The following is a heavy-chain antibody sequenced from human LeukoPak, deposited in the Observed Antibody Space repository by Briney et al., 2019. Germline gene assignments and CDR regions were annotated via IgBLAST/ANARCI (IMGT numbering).Heavy chain of an antibody. CDR3: ARRPFDP. CDR2: INHSGST. Sequence: SETLSLTCAVYGGSFSGYYWSWIRQPPGKGLEWIGEINHSGSTNYNPSLKSRVTISVDTSKNQFSLKLSSVTAADTAVYYCARRPFDPWGQGTLVTVSS. D-gene: IGHD6-6*01. J-gene: IGHJ5*02. CDR1: GGSFSGYY. V-gene: IGHV4-34*01.